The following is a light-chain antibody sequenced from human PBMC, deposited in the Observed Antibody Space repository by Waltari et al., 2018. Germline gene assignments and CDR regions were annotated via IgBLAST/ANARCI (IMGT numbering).Light chain of an antibody. J-gene: IGLJ3*02. CDR3: SSYAGSNKGV. V-gene: IGLV2-8*01. CDR2: EVT. CDR1: SRAVGGYNY. Sequence: QSALTQPPAASGSPGQSVTISCTGTSRAVGGYNYVPWYQQHPGKAPKLMIYEVTKLPSGVPDRFSGSKSGNTASLTVSGLQAEDEADYYCSSYAGSNKGVFGGGTKLTVL.